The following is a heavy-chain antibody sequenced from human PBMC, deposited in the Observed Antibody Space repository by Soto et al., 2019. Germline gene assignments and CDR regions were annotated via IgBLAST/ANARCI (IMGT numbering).Heavy chain of an antibody. CDR3: ARKGYCSGGSCYSTRYYYYYGMDV. CDR2: IIPIFGTA. J-gene: IGHJ6*02. V-gene: IGHV1-69*01. Sequence: QVQLVQSGAEVKKPGSSVKVSCKASGGTFSSYAISWVRQAPGQGLEWMGGIIPIFGTANYAQKFQGRVTLTADESTSTAYMELSSLRSEDTAVYYCARKGYCSGGSCYSTRYYYYYGMDVWGQGTTVTVSS. CDR1: GGTFSSYA. D-gene: IGHD2-15*01.